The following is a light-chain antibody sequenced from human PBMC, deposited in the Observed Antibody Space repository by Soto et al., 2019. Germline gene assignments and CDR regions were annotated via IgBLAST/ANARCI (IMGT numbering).Light chain of an antibody. CDR2: EVS. V-gene: IGLV2-14*01. Sequence: QSALTQPASVSGSPGQSITISCTGTSSDVGGYNYVSWYQQHPGKAPKLMIYEVSNRPSGVSNRFSGSKSGNTASLTISGLQAEDEDDYYCSSYTSSSTHNYVFGTGTKLTVL. CDR1: SSDVGGYNY. CDR3: SSYTSSSTHNYV. J-gene: IGLJ1*01.